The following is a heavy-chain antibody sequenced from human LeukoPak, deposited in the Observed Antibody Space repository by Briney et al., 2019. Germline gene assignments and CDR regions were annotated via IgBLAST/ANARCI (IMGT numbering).Heavy chain of an antibody. CDR1: GGTFSSYA. J-gene: IGHJ4*02. CDR3: ARDGGGYSSRNLDY. CDR2: ISAYNGNT. V-gene: IGHV1-18*01. Sequence: ASVKVSCKASGGTFSSYAISWVRQAPGQGLEWMGWISAYNGNTNYAQKLQGRVTMTTDTSTSTAYMELRSLRSDDTAVYYCARDGGGYSSRNLDYWGQGTLVTVSS. D-gene: IGHD6-13*01.